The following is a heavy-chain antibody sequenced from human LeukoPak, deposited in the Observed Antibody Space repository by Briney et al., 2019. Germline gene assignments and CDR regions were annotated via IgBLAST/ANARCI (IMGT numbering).Heavy chain of an antibody. V-gene: IGHV4-39*01. J-gene: IGHJ4*02. CDR3: ARGYYYVSGSYSFFDY. D-gene: IGHD3-10*01. Sequence: PSETLSLTCVVSGGSISSTSYYWGWIRQPPGKGLECIGNIYYTGTTYYNPSLKSRVTISVDTSKNQFSLKLSSVTAADTAVYYCARGYYYVSGSYSFFDYWGQGTLVTVSS. CDR2: IYYTGTT. CDR1: GGSISSTSYY.